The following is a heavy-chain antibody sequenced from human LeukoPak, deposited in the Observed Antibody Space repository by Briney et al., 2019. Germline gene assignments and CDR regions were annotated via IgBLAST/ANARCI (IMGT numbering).Heavy chain of an antibody. CDR3: ARCNSSGWPYSDY. J-gene: IGHJ4*02. D-gene: IGHD6-19*01. V-gene: IGHV4-38-2*02. Sequence: SETLSLTCTVSGDSISSGNYWGWIRQPPGKGLEWIGSIFHTGSTYFNLSLKSRVTISVDTSKNQFSLRLSSVTAADTAVYYCARCNSSGWPYSDYWGQGTLVTASS. CDR2: IFHTGST. CDR1: GDSISSGNY.